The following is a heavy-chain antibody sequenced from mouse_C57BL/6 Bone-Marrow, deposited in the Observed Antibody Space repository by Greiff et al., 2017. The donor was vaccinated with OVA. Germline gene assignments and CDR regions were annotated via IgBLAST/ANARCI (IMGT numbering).Heavy chain of an antibody. CDR1: CYTFTSYG. V-gene: IGHV1-81*01. CDR2: IYPRSGNT. Sequence: VKLMESGAELARPGASVKLSCKASCYTFTSYGISWVKQRTGQGLEWIGEIYPRSGNTDYNEKFKGKATLTADKSSSTAYMELRSLTSEDSAVYFCARGGYYGSRAWFAYWGQGTLVTVSA. J-gene: IGHJ3*01. D-gene: IGHD1-1*01. CDR3: ARGGYYGSRAWFAY.